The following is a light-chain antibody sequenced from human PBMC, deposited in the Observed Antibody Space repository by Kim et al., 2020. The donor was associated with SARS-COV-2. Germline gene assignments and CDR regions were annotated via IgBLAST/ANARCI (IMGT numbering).Light chain of an antibody. CDR3: QQYNSLRT. V-gene: IGKV1-5*03. CDR2: KAS. CDR1: QSLKNW. Sequence: DIQVTQFPSTLSASVGDRVIITCRASQSLKNWMAWYQQKPGKVPKLLIYKASSLQPGVASRFSGSGSGTEFTLTISSLQPDDSATYYCQQYNSLRTFGQGTKVDIK. J-gene: IGKJ1*01.